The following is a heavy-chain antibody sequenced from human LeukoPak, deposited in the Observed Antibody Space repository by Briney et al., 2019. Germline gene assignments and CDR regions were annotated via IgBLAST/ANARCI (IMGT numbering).Heavy chain of an antibody. CDR3: ARDRYDFWSGYYTCFDY. CDR2: IKQDGSEK. V-gene: IGHV3-7*01. CDR1: GFTFSSYW. J-gene: IGHJ4*02. Sequence: GGSLRLSCAASGFTFSSYWMSWVRQAPGKGLEWVANIKQDGSEKYYVDSVKGRFTISRDNAKNSLYLQMNSLRAEDTAVYYCARDRYDFWSGYYTCFDYWGQGTLVTVSS. D-gene: IGHD3-3*01.